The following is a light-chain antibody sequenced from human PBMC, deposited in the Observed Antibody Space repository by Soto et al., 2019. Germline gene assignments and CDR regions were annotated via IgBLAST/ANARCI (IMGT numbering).Light chain of an antibody. CDR1: SSDVGGYNY. CDR3: SSYTSSSTL. CDR2: AVT. Sequence: QSALTHPAAVSGSPGQSITISCTGTSSDVGGYNYVSWYQQHPGKAPKLMIYAVTDRPSGVSSRFSGSKSGNTASPTISGLQAEDEADYYCSSYTSSSTLFGTGTKV. V-gene: IGLV2-14*01. J-gene: IGLJ1*01.